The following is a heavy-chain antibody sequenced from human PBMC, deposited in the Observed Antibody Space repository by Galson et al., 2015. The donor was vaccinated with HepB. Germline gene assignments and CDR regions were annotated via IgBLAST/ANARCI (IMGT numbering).Heavy chain of an antibody. D-gene: IGHD2-2*01. Sequence: SLRLSCAASGFTFSSYSMNWVRQAPGKGLEWVSSISSSSSYIYYADSVKGRFTISRDNAKNSLYLQMNSLRAEDTAVYYCARVGGGYCSSTSCYLYYYGMDVWGQGTTVTVSS. CDR1: GFTFSSYS. CDR2: ISSSSSYI. V-gene: IGHV3-21*01. CDR3: ARVGGGYCSSTSCYLYYYGMDV. J-gene: IGHJ6*02.